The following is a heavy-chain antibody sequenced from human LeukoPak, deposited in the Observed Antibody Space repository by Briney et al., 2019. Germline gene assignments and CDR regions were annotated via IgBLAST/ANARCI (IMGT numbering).Heavy chain of an antibody. J-gene: IGHJ6*02. D-gene: IGHD2-8*01. Sequence: PSETLSLTCAVSGGSXXSGGXXWXXIRXXXXXXXXXXGXXXXXXXXXXXPSLKSRVTISVDRSKNQFSLKLSSVTAADTAVYYCARAGCTNGVCERYSSTHLRTGYGMDVWGQGTTVTVSS. V-gene: IGHV4-30-2*01. CDR3: ARAGCTNGVCERYSSTHLRTGYGMDV. CDR1: GGSXXSGGXX. CDR2: XXXXXXX.